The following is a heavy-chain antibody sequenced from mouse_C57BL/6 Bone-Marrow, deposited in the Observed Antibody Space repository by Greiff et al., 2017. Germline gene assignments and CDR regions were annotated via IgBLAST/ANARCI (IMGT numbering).Heavy chain of an antibody. J-gene: IGHJ3*01. CDR1: GYTFTSYW. D-gene: IGHD2-1*01. V-gene: IGHV1-69*01. Sequence: QVQLQQPGAELVMPGASVKLSCKASGYTFTSYWMHWVKQRPGQGLEWIGEIDPSDSYTNYNQKFKGKSTLTVDKSSSTAYMQLSSLTSEDAAVXYCAVYYGNPWFAYWGQGTLVTVSA. CDR3: AVYYGNPWFAY. CDR2: IDPSDSYT.